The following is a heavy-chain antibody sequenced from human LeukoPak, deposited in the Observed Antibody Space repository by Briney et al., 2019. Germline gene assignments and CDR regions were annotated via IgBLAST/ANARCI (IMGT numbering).Heavy chain of an antibody. CDR2: IYPGDSDT. V-gene: IGHV5-51*01. Sequence: GESLKISCKASGYSFTTYWIGCVRQMPGKGLEWMGIIYPGDSDTRYSPSFQGQVTISADKSISTAYLQWSSLKASDTAVYYCARGSGSYHTAYMNWGQGTLVTVSP. J-gene: IGHJ4*02. CDR3: ARGSGSYHTAYMN. CDR1: GYSFTTYW. D-gene: IGHD1-26*01.